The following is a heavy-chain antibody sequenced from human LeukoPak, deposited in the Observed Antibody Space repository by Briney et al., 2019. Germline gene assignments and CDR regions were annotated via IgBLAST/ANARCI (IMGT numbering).Heavy chain of an antibody. J-gene: IGHJ4*02. CDR1: GFTFSSYA. D-gene: IGHD6-13*01. V-gene: IGHV3-23*01. CDR2: ISGSGGST. CDR3: AKDKLQQLVRYYFDY. Sequence: GGSLRLSCAASGFTFSSYAMSWVRQAPGKGLEWVSAISGSGGSTYYADSVKGRFTISGDNSKNTLYLQMNSLRAEDTAVYYCAKDKLQQLVRYYFDYWGQGTLVTVSS.